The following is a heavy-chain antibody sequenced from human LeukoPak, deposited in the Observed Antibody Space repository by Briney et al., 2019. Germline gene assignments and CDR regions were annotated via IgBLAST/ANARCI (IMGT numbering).Heavy chain of an antibody. Sequence: EASVKVSCKASGGTFSNYTISWVRQAPGQGLEWMGRIIPILGIANYAQKFQGRVTITADKSTSTAYMELSSLRSEDTAVYYCARVGPGIVGATNYWGQGTLVIVSS. V-gene: IGHV1-69*02. J-gene: IGHJ4*02. CDR1: GGTFSNYT. D-gene: IGHD1-26*01. CDR2: IIPILGIA. CDR3: ARVGPGIVGATNY.